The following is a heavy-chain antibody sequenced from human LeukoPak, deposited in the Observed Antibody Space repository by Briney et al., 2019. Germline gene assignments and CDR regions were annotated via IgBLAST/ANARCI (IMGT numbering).Heavy chain of an antibody. CDR2: IYTSGST. CDR1: GGHISSDNIY. J-gene: IGHJ3*01. Sequence: SETLSLTCTVSGGHISSDNIYWSLVRHPAGKGLEWIGRIYTSGSTNCNPSLESRVTISVDTSKNQLCLKLSPVTAVETAVYYCARHDAVDVWGQGRMVTVSS. V-gene: IGHV4-61*02. CDR3: ARHDAVDV.